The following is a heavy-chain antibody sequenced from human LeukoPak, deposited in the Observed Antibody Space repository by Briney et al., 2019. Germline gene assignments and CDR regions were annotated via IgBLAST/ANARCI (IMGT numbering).Heavy chain of an antibody. CDR3: AKDRGDGYNYFDY. V-gene: IGHV3-43D*03. CDR1: GFTFDDYA. D-gene: IGHD5-24*01. Sequence: PGWSLRLSCAASGFTFDDYAMHWVRQAPGKGVTGVSLISWDGGSTYYADSVKGRFTISRDNSKNSLYLQMNSLRAEDTALYYCAKDRGDGYNYFDYWDQGTLVTVSS. J-gene: IGHJ4*02. CDR2: ISWDGGST.